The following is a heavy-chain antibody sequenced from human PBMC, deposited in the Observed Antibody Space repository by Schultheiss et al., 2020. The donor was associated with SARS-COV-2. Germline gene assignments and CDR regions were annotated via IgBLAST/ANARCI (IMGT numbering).Heavy chain of an antibody. CDR3: ARHLGFMEY. Sequence: SETLSLTCTVSGYSISSGYYWGWIRQPPGKGLEWIGSIYHSGSTYYNPSLKSRVTISVDTSKNQFSLRLSSVTAADTAVYYCARHLGFMEYWGQGTLVTVSS. D-gene: IGHD3-3*01. J-gene: IGHJ4*02. V-gene: IGHV4-38-2*02. CDR1: GYSISSGYY. CDR2: IYHSGST.